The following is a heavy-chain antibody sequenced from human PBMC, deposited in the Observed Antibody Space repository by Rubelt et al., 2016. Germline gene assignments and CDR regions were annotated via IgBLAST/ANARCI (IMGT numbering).Heavy chain of an antibody. CDR2: ISWNSGSI. J-gene: IGHJ6*02. Sequence: VQLVESGGGVVQPGRSLRLSCAASGFTFDDYAMHWVRQAPGKGLEWVSGISWNSGSIGYADSVKGRFTISRDNAKNSLYLQMNSLRAEDTALYYCAKDILWAIFGVVRHTYYYYGMDVWGQGTTVTVSS. CDR1: GFTFDDYA. CDR3: AKDILWAIFGVVRHTYYYYGMDV. V-gene: IGHV3-9*01. D-gene: IGHD3-3*01.